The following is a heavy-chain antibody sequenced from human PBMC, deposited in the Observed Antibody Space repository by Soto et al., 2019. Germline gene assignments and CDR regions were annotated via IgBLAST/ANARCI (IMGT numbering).Heavy chain of an antibody. V-gene: IGHV3-33*01. J-gene: IGHJ3*02. CDR2: IWYDGDKE. D-gene: IGHD1-26*01. CDR1: GFTFSNYV. CDR3: ARAYWEGNAAFHI. Sequence: QLHLVESGGGVVRPGGSVRLSCAASGFTFSNYVMHWARQAPGKGLEWLALIWYDGDKENYADSVKGRFTISRDNSIRTLYLQLHSLRAEATPVYCCARAYWEGNAAFHIWGQGTLLSVSS.